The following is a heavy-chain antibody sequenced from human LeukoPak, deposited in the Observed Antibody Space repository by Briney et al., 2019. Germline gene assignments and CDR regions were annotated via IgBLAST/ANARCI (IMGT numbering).Heavy chain of an antibody. Sequence: ASVKVSCKVSGYTLSELSMHWVRQAPGDGLEWIGGFAPEDGETIYAQKFQGRVTMTEDTSTDTAYMELSSLRSGDTAVYYCARTSNIVVVPAASRDYYYYYMDVWGKGTTVTVS. J-gene: IGHJ6*03. CDR3: ARTSNIVVVPAASRDYYYYYMDV. D-gene: IGHD2-2*01. V-gene: IGHV1-24*01. CDR2: FAPEDGET. CDR1: GYTLSELS.